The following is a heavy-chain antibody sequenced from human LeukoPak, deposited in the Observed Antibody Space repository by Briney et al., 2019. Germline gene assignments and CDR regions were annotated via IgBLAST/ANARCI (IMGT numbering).Heavy chain of an antibody. CDR1: GFTFSSYG. J-gene: IGHJ4*02. Sequence: PGGSLRLSCAASGFTFSSYGMHWVRQAPGKGLEWVAVISYDGSNEYYADSVKGRFTISRDNSKNTLYLQMNSLRAEDTAVYYCAKSPESIAAADHWGQGTLVTVSS. CDR2: ISYDGSNE. D-gene: IGHD6-13*01. V-gene: IGHV3-30*18. CDR3: AKSPESIAAADH.